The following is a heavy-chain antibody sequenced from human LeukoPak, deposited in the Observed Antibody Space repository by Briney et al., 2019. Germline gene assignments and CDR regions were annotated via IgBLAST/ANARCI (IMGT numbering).Heavy chain of an antibody. CDR1: GGSLSSYY. CDR3: ARELEIGHTEDGEVWFDP. D-gene: IGHD1-7*01. J-gene: IGHJ5*02. V-gene: IGHV4-59*08. Sequence: SETLSLTCSVSGGSLSSYYWSWIRQPPGKGLEWIGYIYYNGDTNYNPSLKSRVTISVDTSKNQFSLKLSSVTAADTAVYYCARELEIGHTEDGEVWFDPWGQGTLVTVSS. CDR2: IYYNGDT.